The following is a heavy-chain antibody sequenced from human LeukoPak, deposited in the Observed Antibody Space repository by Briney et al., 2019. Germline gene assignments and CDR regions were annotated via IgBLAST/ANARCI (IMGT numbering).Heavy chain of an antibody. CDR1: GASITSGAYH. CDR3: ATYHAGRGGSGY. D-gene: IGHD2-8*01. CDR2: SGNT. Sequence: SSETLSLTCTVSGASITSGAYHWSWIRQSPGKGLEWIGYSGNTGNNPSLKSRVAISVDTSKNQMSLRLTSVTTADTAIYFCATYHAGRGGSGYWGQGTLVTVPS. J-gene: IGHJ4*02. V-gene: IGHV4-30-4*01.